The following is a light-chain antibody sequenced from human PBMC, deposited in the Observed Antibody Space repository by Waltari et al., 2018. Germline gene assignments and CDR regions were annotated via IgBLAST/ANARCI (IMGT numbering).Light chain of an antibody. V-gene: IGKV1-9*01. Sequence: DIQLTQSPSFLSASVGDRVTITCRASQGISSYLAWYQQKAGKAPKLLIYAASTLQSGVPSRFSGSGSGTEFTLTISSLQPEDFATYYCQQLNSYSYTFGQGTKLEIK. J-gene: IGKJ2*01. CDR3: QQLNSYSYT. CDR2: AAS. CDR1: QGISSY.